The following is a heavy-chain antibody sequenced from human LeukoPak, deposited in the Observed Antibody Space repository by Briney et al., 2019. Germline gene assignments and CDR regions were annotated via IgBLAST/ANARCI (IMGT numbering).Heavy chain of an antibody. Sequence: ASVKVSCKASGYTFTGYYMHWVRQAPGQGLEWMGWINPNSGGTNYAQKFQGRVTMTRDTSISTAYMELSRLRSDDTAVYYCAXXXXYSYGDSPFPWGQGTLVTVSS. J-gene: IGHJ5*02. D-gene: IGHD4-17*01. CDR1: GYTFTGYY. CDR3: AXXXXYSYGDSPFP. CDR2: INPNSGGT. V-gene: IGHV1-2*02.